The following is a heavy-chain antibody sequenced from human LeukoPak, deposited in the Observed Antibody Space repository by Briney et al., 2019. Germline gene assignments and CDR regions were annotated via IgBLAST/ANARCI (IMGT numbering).Heavy chain of an antibody. J-gene: IGHJ4*02. D-gene: IGHD1-1*01. Sequence: GGSLRLSCTASGFTFSNYWMSWVRQAPGKGLEWVANIQKDGSEKYFVDSVRGRFSTSRDNVKNSVYLQMNSLTGEDTAVYYCARGEAGTGGYWGQGTLVTVSS. CDR3: ARGEAGTGGY. V-gene: IGHV3-7*01. CDR1: GFTFSNYW. CDR2: IQKDGSEK.